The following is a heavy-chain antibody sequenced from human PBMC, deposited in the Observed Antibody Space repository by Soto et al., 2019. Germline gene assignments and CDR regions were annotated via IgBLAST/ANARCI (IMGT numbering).Heavy chain of an antibody. D-gene: IGHD6-6*01. CDR2: ISSSSSYI. CDR3: AREDGASSSYPDY. J-gene: IGHJ4*02. V-gene: IGHV3-21*01. Sequence: GGSLRLSCAASGFTFSSYSMNWVRQAPGKGLEWVSSISSSSSYIYYADSVKGRFTISRDNAKNSLYLQMNSLRAEDTAVYYCAREDGASSSYPDYWGQGTLVTVSS. CDR1: GFTFSSYS.